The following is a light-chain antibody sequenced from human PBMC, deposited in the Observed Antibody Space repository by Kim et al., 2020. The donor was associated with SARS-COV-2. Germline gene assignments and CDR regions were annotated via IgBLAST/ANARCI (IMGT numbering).Light chain of an antibody. CDR2: QDD. J-gene: IGLJ1*01. V-gene: IGLV3-1*01. CDR3: QAWDSTTAV. CDR1: RLGDRD. Sequence: SVSQGQTASITCSGDRLGDRDTCWYQQKPGQSPVLIIFQDDKRPSGIPERFSGSNSGNTATLTISGTQAMDEADYYCQAWDSTTAVFGTGTKVTVL.